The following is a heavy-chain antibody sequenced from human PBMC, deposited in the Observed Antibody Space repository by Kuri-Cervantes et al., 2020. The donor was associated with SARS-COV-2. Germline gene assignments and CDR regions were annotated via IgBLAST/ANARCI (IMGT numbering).Heavy chain of an antibody. D-gene: IGHD6-6*01. J-gene: IGHJ4*02. V-gene: IGHV3-21*01. CDR2: ISSSSSYI. CDR3: ASVAARGDY. Sequence: GGSLRLSCAASGFTFDDYGMSWVRQAPGKGLEWVSSISSSSSYIYYADSVKGRFTVSRDNAKNSLYLQMNSLRAEDTAVYYCASVAARGDYWGQGTLVTVSS. CDR1: GFTFDDYG.